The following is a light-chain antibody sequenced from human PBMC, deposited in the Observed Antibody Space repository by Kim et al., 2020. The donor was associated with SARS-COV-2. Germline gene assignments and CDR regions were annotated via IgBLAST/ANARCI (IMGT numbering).Light chain of an antibody. J-gene: IGKJ5*01. CDR3: QHCHSYPIT. V-gene: IGKV1-8*01. Sequence: ASMGDRVTITCRASQGIASYLVWYQQKPGKAPKLLIYAASTLQSGVPPRFSGSGSGTDFLLTISSLQPEDFATYYCQHCHSYPITFGQGTRLEIK. CDR2: AAS. CDR1: QGIASY.